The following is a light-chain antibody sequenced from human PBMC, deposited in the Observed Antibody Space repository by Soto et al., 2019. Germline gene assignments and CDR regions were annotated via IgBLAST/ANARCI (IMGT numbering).Light chain of an antibody. Sequence: EIVLTQSPDTLSLSPGEGATLSCRASQSVSSNYLAWYQQKPGQAPRLLIYGASSRATGIPDRFSGSGSGTDFTLTINRLEPEDFAMYYCQQYGSSPPNTFGQGTRLEIE. CDR3: QQYGSSPPNT. CDR2: GAS. J-gene: IGKJ5*01. CDR1: QSVSSNY. V-gene: IGKV3-20*01.